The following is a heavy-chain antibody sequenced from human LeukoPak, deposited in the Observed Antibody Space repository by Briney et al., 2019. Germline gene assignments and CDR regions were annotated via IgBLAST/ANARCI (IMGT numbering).Heavy chain of an antibody. J-gene: IGHJ3*02. V-gene: IGHV3-23*01. CDR1: GFTFSSYV. Sequence: GGSLRLSCAASGFTFSSYVMIWVRQAPGKGLEWVSAISGSGDTYYADSVKGRFTISRDNSKNTLYLQMNSLRAEDTAVYYCAKMTTVTTRAFNIWGQGTMVTVSS. CDR2: ISGSGDT. CDR3: AKMTTVTTRAFNI. D-gene: IGHD4-17*01.